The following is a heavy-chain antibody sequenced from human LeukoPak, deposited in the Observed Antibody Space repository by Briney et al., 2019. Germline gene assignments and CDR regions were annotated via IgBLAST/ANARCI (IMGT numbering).Heavy chain of an antibody. CDR2: ISSSSSTI. V-gene: IGHV3-48*01. D-gene: IGHD6-6*01. J-gene: IGHJ5*02. CDR3: AKGLLVYSSSGIDP. CDR1: GFTFSSYS. Sequence: PGGSLRLSCAASGFTFSSYSMNWVRQAPGKGLEWVSYISSSSSTIYYADSVKGRFTISRDNSKNTLYLQMNSLRAEDTAVYYCAKGLLVYSSSGIDPWGQGTLVTVSS.